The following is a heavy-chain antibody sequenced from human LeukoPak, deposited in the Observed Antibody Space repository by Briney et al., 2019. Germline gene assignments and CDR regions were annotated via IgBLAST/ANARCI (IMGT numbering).Heavy chain of an antibody. J-gene: IGHJ3*02. D-gene: IGHD3-10*01. CDR3: ARNLWFGESTDAFNI. CDR2: INPNSGGI. V-gene: IGHV1-2*02. CDR1: GYTFNGYY. Sequence: GASVKVSCKASGYTFNGYYMHWVRQAPGQGLEWMGWINPNSGGINYAQDFQGRVTLTRDTSISTAYMELSRLRSDDTAMYYCARNLWFGESTDAFNIWGQGTMVTVSS.